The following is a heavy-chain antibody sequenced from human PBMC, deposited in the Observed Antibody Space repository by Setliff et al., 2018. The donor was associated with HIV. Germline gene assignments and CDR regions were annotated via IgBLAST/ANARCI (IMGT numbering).Heavy chain of an antibody. CDR1: GFLLSEDW. CDR3: TTDRFV. CDR2: IKSKRDGGTI. J-gene: IGHJ4*02. V-gene: IGHV3-15*01. Sequence: GGSLRLSCAVFGFLLSEDWMSWVRQAPGKGLEWPGRIKSKRDGGTIDYTAPVKGRFTISRDDPKNTLYLEMNNLKTEDTAVYYCTTDRFVWGQGTLVTVSS. D-gene: IGHD3-16*01.